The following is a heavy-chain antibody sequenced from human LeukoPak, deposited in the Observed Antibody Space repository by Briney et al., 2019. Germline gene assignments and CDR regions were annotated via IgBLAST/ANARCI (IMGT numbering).Heavy chain of an antibody. CDR3: ARLVTSYFDY. J-gene: IGHJ4*02. CDR2: IYPGDSDT. D-gene: IGHD4-11*01. Sequence: GESLKISCKGSGYIFTTYWIARVRQMPGKGLEWMGIIYPGDSDTRYSPSFQGQVTISADKSISTAYLQWSSLKASDTAMYYCARLVTSYFDYWGQGTLVTVSS. V-gene: IGHV5-51*01. CDR1: GYIFTTYW.